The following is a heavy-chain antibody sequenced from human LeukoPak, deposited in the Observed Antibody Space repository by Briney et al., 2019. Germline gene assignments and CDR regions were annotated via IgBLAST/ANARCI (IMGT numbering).Heavy chain of an antibody. CDR1: GFTVSNNY. Sequence: GGSLRLSCAASGFTVSNNYMTWVRQAPGKGLEWVSVIYSGGSTSYADSVKGRFTISRDNSKNTLYLQMNSLRAEDTAVYYCARSYYDILTGYSYYYGMDVWGQGTTVTVSS. V-gene: IGHV3-53*01. CDR2: IYSGGST. D-gene: IGHD3-9*01. CDR3: ARSYYDILTGYSYYYGMDV. J-gene: IGHJ6*02.